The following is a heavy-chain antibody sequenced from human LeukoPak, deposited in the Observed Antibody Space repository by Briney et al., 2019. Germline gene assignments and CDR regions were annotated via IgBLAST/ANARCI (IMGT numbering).Heavy chain of an antibody. V-gene: IGHV3-23*01. D-gene: IGHD1-7*01. Sequence: GGTLRLSCAASGFTFSNYGMNWVRQAPGKGLEWVSAISGSGHNTYYADSVKGRFTISRDNAKNSLYLQMNSLRAEDTAVYYCARDSGTTGEVRFDPWGQGTLVTVSS. J-gene: IGHJ5*02. CDR3: ARDSGTTGEVRFDP. CDR2: ISGSGHNT. CDR1: GFTFSNYG.